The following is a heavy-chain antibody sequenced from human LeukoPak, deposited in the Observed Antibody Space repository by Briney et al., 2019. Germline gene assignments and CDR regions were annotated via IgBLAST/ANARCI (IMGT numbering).Heavy chain of an antibody. CDR1: GVMFPSYC. D-gene: IGHD3-10*01. Sequence: GVSLRLSCAPSGVMFPSYCMTWLRRAPGKGLEWVANIKQDGSEKYYVDSVKSRFTTTRDNANNSVYLQMDSLRAEDTAVYYYARRHHFGFLDSWGQGTLVTVSS. V-gene: IGHV3-7*04. CDR3: ARRHHFGFLDS. CDR2: IKQDGSEK. J-gene: IGHJ4*02.